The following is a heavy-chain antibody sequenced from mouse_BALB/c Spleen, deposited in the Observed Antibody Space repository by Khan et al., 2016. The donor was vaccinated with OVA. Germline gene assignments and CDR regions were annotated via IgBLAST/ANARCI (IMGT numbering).Heavy chain of an antibody. Sequence: QVQLQQSGAELARPGASVKLSCKAAGYTFTDYYINWVKQRTGQGLEWIGEIYPRSGNTYYNEKFKGKATLTADKSSSIAYMQLSSLTSEDSAVSFCARRNYFGYTFAYWGQGTLVTDSA. CDR2: IYPRSGNT. CDR1: GYTFTDYY. CDR3: ARRNYFGYTFAY. D-gene: IGHD1-2*01. V-gene: IGHV1-77*01. J-gene: IGHJ3*01.